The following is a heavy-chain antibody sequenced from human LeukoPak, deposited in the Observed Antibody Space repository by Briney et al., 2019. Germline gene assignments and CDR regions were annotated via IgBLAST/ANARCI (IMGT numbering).Heavy chain of an antibody. CDR3: ARGAPGSYCSGGSCPYFDY. Sequence: ASVKVSCKASGYTFTSYDVNWVRQATGQGLEWMGWVNPNSGHTGYAQKFQGRVTMATNTSISTAYMELSSLRSEDTAVYYCARGAPGSYCSGGSCPYFDYWGQGTLVSVSS. V-gene: IGHV1-8*01. CDR2: VNPNSGHT. J-gene: IGHJ4*02. CDR1: GYTFTSYD. D-gene: IGHD2-15*01.